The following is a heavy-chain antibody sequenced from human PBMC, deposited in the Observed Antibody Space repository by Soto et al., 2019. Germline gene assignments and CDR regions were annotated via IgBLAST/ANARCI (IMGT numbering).Heavy chain of an antibody. CDR2: IYYSGST. J-gene: IGHJ4*02. CDR1: GGSISSYY. V-gene: IGHV4-59*01. D-gene: IGHD6-13*01. CDR3: ARGVGEQQLTYYFDY. Sequence: SETLSLTCTVSGGSISSYYWSWIRQPPGKGLEWIGYIYYSGSTNYNPSLKSRVTISVDTSKNQFSLKLSSVTAADTAVYYCARGVGEQQLTYYFDYWGQGTLVTVSS.